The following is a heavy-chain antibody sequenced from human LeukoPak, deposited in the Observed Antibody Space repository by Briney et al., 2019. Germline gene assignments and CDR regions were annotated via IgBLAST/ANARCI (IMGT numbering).Heavy chain of an antibody. CDR1: GGTFSSYA. CDR2: IIPIFGTA. CDR3: ATDPWDYDSSGYEFDY. D-gene: IGHD3-22*01. Sequence: SSVKVSCKASGGTFSSYAISWVRQAPGQGLEWMGGIIPIFGTANYAQKFQGRVTMTEDTSTDTAYMELSSLRSEDTAVYYCATDPWDYDSSGYEFDYWGQGTLVTVSS. J-gene: IGHJ4*02. V-gene: IGHV1-69*06.